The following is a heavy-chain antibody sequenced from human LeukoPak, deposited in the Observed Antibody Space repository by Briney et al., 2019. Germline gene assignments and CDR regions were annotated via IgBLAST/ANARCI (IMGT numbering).Heavy chain of an antibody. CDR3: ARAIASYGDSAY. CDR1: GFKFGSFR. D-gene: IGHD5-18*01. V-gene: IGHV3-48*04. J-gene: IGHJ4*02. Sequence: GGSLRLSCAASGFKFGSFRMGWVRQAPGKGLEWLSYISSTSTAIYYADSLKGRFTISRDNAKNSLYLQMNSLRAEDTAVYYCARAIASYGDSAYWGQGTLVTVSS. CDR2: ISSTSTAI.